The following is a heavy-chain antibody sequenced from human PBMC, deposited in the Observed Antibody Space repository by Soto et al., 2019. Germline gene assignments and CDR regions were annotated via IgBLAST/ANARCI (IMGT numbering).Heavy chain of an antibody. J-gene: IGHJ2*01. CDR1: GFTFSSYG. V-gene: IGHV3-30*18. CDR2: ISYDGSNK. CDR3: AKNWESIAVAGYLDWYFDL. D-gene: IGHD6-19*01. Sequence: QVQLVESGGGVVQPGRSLRLSCAASGFTFSSYGMHWVRQAPGKGLEWVAVISYDGSNKYYADSVKGRFTISRDNSKNXLXXQMNSLRAEDTAVYYCAKNWESIAVAGYLDWYFDLWGRGTLVTVSS.